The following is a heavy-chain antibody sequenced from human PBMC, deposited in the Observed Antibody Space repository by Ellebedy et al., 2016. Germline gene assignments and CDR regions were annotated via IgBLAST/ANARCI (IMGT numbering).Heavy chain of an antibody. J-gene: IGHJ4*02. CDR3: ARGLIRGMVTAIHDY. CDR1: GGSISSYY. V-gene: IGHV4-59*01. Sequence: SETLSLXCTVSGGSISSYYWSWIRQPPGKGLEWIGYIYYSGSTNYNPSLKSRVTISVDTSKNQFSLKLRSVTAADTAVYYCARGLIRGMVTAIHDYWGQGTLVTVSS. D-gene: IGHD2-21*02. CDR2: IYYSGST.